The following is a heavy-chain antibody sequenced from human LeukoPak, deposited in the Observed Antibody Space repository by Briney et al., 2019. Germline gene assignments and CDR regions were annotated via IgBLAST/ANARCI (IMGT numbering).Heavy chain of an antibody. D-gene: IGHD3-22*01. CDR1: GFTFSSYA. Sequence: HPGRSLRLSCAASGFTFSSYAMHWIRQAPGKGLEWVAVISYDGSNKYYADSVKGRFTISRDNSKNTLYLQMNSLRAEDTAVYYCVRDPIRHDYYDSSGYHDYWGQGTLVTVSS. V-gene: IGHV3-30-3*01. CDR3: VRDPIRHDYYDSSGYHDY. J-gene: IGHJ4*02. CDR2: ISYDGSNK.